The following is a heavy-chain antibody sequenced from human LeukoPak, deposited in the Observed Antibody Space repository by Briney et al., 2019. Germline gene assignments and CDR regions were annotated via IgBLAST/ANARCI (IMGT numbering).Heavy chain of an antibody. J-gene: IGHJ4*02. V-gene: IGHV4-59*12. Sequence: PSETLSLTCTVSGGSISGYHWSWIRQSPGKGLEWIGYIYYSGSTNYNPSLKSRISISVDMSKNQFSLKLSSVTAADTAVYYCARAPYSSSSVDYWGQGTLVTVSS. CDR1: GGSISGYH. D-gene: IGHD6-6*01. CDR3: ARAPYSSSSVDY. CDR2: IYYSGST.